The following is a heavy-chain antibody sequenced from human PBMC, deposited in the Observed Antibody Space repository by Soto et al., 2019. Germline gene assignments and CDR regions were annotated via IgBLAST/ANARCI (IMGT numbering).Heavy chain of an antibody. CDR2: IYYSGST. CDR3: ARGSIAARNVYYFDY. J-gene: IGHJ4*02. CDR1: GGSISSYY. D-gene: IGHD6-6*01. Sequence: SETLSLTCTVSGGSISSYYWSWIRQPPGKGLEWIGYIYYSGSTNYNPSLKSRVTISVDTSKNQFSLKLSSVTAADTAVYYCARGSIAARNVYYFDYWGQGTLVTVSS. V-gene: IGHV4-59*01.